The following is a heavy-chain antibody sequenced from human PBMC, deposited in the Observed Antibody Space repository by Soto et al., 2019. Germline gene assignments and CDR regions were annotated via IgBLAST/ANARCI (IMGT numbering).Heavy chain of an antibody. CDR1: GFTFSSYG. V-gene: IGHV3-33*01. J-gene: IGHJ3*02. CDR3: ARDQHYDSSGYYPDAFDI. D-gene: IGHD3-22*01. CDR2: IWYDGSNK. Sequence: GGSLRLSCAASGFTFSSYGMHWVRHAPGKGLEWVAVIWYDGSNKYYADSVKGRFTISRDNSKNTLYLQMNSLRAEDTAVYYCARDQHYDSSGYYPDAFDIWGQGTMVTVSS.